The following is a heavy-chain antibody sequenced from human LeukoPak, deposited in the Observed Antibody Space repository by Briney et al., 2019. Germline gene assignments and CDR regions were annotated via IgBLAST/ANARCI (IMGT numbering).Heavy chain of an antibody. Sequence: GGSLRLSCATSGFTFSSYSMNWVRQAPGKGLEWVSSISSSSSYIYYADSVKGRFTISRDNAKNSLYLQMNSLRAEDTAVYYCASSGYYGYYFDYWGQGTLDTVSS. J-gene: IGHJ4*02. V-gene: IGHV3-21*01. CDR3: ASSGYYGYYFDY. CDR1: GFTFSSYS. CDR2: ISSSSSYI. D-gene: IGHD3-22*01.